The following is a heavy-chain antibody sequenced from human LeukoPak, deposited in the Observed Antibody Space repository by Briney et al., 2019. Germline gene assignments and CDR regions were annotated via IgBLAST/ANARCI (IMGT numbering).Heavy chain of an antibody. CDR3: AKDPTHFRVWDDYDNTRLNY. Sequence: GGSLRLSCAASGFTFSSYEMNWVRQAPGKGLEWVSYISSSGSTIYYADSVKGRFTISRDNTKNTVYLQMNSLRAEDTAVYYCAKDPTHFRVWDDYDNTRLNYWGQGTLVTVSS. D-gene: IGHD3-22*01. V-gene: IGHV3-48*03. CDR1: GFTFSSYE. J-gene: IGHJ4*02. CDR2: ISSSGSTI.